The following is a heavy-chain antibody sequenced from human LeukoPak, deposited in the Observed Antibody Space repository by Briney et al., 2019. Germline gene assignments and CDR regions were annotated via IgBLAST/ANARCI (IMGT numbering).Heavy chain of an antibody. CDR1: GFTFSSYA. Sequence: PGRSLRLSCAASGFTFSSYAMHWVRQAPGKGLEWVAVISYDGSNKYYADSVKGRFTISRDNSKNTLYLQMNSLRAEDTAVYYCASGGPPGIAAAGFDHWGQGTLVTVSS. CDR3: ASGGPPGIAAAGFDH. V-gene: IGHV3-30-3*01. J-gene: IGHJ4*02. D-gene: IGHD6-13*01. CDR2: ISYDGSNK.